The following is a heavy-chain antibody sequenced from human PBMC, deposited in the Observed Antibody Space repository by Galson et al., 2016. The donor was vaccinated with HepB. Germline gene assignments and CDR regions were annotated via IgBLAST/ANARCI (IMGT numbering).Heavy chain of an antibody. Sequence: TLSLTCSVSGGSISTSTYYWVWFRQPPGKGLEWIGSIYYTGTTYYNPSLKSRLTISVDTSKNQFSLKLNSVTAADTAVYYCARGGVSFSDSWGQGTRVTVSS. CDR3: ARGGVSFSDS. D-gene: IGHD1-26*01. V-gene: IGHV4-39*01. CDR1: GGSISTSTYY. CDR2: IYYTGTT. J-gene: IGHJ4*02.